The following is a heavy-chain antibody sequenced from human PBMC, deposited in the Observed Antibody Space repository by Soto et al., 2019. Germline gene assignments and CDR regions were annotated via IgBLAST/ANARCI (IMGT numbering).Heavy chain of an antibody. J-gene: IGHJ6*03. CDR2: IIPILGIA. V-gene: IGHV1-69*04. CDR1: GGTFSSYT. CDR3: AREDLSSVVAATTPGDYYYYMDV. Sequence: SVKVSCKASGGTFSSYTISWVRQAPGQGLEWMGRIIPILGIANYAQKFQGRVTITADKSTSTAYMELSSLRSEDTAVYYCAREDLSSVVAATTPGDYYYYMDVWGKGTTVTVSS. D-gene: IGHD2-15*01.